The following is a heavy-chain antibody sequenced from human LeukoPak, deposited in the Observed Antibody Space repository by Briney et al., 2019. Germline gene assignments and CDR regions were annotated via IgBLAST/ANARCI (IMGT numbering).Heavy chain of an antibody. Sequence: SETLSLTCTVSGGSISSGDYYWSWIRQPPGKGLEWIGYIYYSGSTYYNPSLKSRVTISVDTSKNQFSLKLSSVTAADTAVYYCASWYYYDSSGYLYDYWGQGTLVTVSS. V-gene: IGHV4-30-4*01. CDR3: ASWYYYDSSGYLYDY. CDR2: IYYSGST. D-gene: IGHD3-22*01. CDR1: GGSISSGDYY. J-gene: IGHJ4*02.